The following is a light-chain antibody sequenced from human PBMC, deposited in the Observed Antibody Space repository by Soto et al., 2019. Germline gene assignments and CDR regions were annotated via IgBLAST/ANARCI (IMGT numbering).Light chain of an antibody. J-gene: IGKJ4*01. Sequence: EIVLPQSPGTLSLSPGERATLSCRASQTVTNTYLAWYQQKSGQAPNFLIYGASNRATGIPDRFSGSGSGTDFTLTISRLEPEDFAVYYCQQYGTLPPTFGGGTKVEI. CDR1: QTVTNTY. CDR3: QQYGTLPPT. V-gene: IGKV3-20*01. CDR2: GAS.